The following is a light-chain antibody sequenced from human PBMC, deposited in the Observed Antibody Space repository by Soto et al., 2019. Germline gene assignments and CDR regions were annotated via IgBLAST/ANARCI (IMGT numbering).Light chain of an antibody. Sequence: QSALTQPASVSGSPGQSITISCTGTSSDVGGYNYVSWYQQLPGKAPKLLIYEVSNRPSGISNRFSGSKSGNTASLTISGLQAEDEADYYCSSYTSGSNYVFGTGTKLTVL. J-gene: IGLJ1*01. CDR2: EVS. CDR3: SSYTSGSNYV. CDR1: SSDVGGYNY. V-gene: IGLV2-14*01.